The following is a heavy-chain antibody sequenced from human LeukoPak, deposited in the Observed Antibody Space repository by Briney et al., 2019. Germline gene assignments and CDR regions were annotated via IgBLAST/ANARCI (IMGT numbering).Heavy chain of an antibody. J-gene: IGHJ6*03. CDR3: ARLAPRDSFYYFYMDV. CDR1: GGSISSSSYY. CDR2: IYYSGST. V-gene: IGHV4-39*07. D-gene: IGHD2-15*01. Sequence: SETLSLTCTVSGGSISSSSYYWGWIRQPPGKGLEWFGSIYYSGSTYYNPSLKSRVTISVDTSKNQFSLKLSSVTAADTAVYYCARLAPRDSFYYFYMDVWGTGTTVTVSS.